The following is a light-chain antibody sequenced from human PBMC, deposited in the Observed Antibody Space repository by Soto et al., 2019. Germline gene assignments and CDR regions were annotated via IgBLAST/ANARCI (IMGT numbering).Light chain of an antibody. V-gene: IGKV3-15*01. Sequence: EVVLTQSPATLSVSPGDRATLSCRASQDIGSAVAWYHQRSGQAPRLLIFDASIRVPTTPARFSGSVSGTEFTLTISSLESEDFAVYYCQQYNNWPTFGGGTKVDIK. CDR3: QQYNNWPT. CDR1: QDIGSA. CDR2: DAS. J-gene: IGKJ4*01.